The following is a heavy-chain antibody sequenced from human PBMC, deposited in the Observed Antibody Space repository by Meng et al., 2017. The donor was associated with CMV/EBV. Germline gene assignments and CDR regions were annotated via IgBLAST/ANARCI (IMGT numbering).Heavy chain of an antibody. V-gene: IGHV1-2*02. Sequence: ASVKVSCKASGYTFTGYYIHWVRQAPGHGLEWMGWITPMSGGTNYAQNFQDRVTMTRDTSTNTAYMELSRVRSDDTAVYYCARGNNWDRPLDFWGQGTLVTVSS. D-gene: IGHD2/OR15-2a*01. CDR3: ARGNNWDRPLDF. CDR2: ITPMSGGT. CDR1: GYTFTGYY. J-gene: IGHJ4*02.